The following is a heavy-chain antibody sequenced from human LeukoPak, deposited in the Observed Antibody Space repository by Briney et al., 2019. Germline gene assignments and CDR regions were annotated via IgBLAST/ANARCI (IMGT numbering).Heavy chain of an antibody. J-gene: IGHJ4*02. CDR1: GGTFSSYA. D-gene: IGHD2-2*01. V-gene: IGHV1-69*05. CDR3: ARGGGFVPAANFDY. CDR2: IIPIFGTA. Sequence: ASVKVSCKASGGTFSSYAISWVRQAPGQGLEWMGGIIPIFGTANYAQKFQGRVTMTTDTSTSTAYMELRSLRSDDTAVYYCARGGGFVPAANFDYWGQGTLVTVSS.